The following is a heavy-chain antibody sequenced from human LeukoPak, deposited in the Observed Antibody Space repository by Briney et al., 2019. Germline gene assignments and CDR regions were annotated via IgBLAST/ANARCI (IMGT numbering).Heavy chain of an antibody. V-gene: IGHV3-7*01. Sequence: GRTLRLSCAAYGFTLSNSWMTWGPQTPGKDLEWVATINPDGSKVAYVGSVKGRFTISRDNAKNSVYLQMSSLRVEETGVFYCARDRGYSSFDFWGQGALVAVSS. D-gene: IGHD2-15*01. CDR1: GFTLSNSW. CDR3: ARDRGYSSFDF. J-gene: IGHJ4*02. CDR2: INPDGSKV.